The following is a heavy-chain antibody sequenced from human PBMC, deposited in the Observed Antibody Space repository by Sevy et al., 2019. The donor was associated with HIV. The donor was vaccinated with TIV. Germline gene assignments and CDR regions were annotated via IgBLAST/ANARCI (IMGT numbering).Heavy chain of an antibody. V-gene: IGHV3-23*01. J-gene: IGHJ4*02. Sequence: GGSLRLSCAAYGFIFSGSAMSWVRQAPGKGLEWVASISGSGGFTYYADSVKGRFTISRDNFKNTVDLEMKSLRAEDTAVYYCAKDPLNIAARFDYWGQGTLVTVSS. CDR3: AKDPLNIAARFDY. CDR2: ISGSGGFT. D-gene: IGHD6-6*01. CDR1: GFIFSGSA.